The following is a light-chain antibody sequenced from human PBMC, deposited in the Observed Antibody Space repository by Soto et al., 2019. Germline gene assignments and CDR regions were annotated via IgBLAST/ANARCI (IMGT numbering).Light chain of an antibody. CDR2: AAS. Sequence: ITQSPSSLSAYVGEKNLITCRASRDVGSDVSWYQQKPGQAPKLLIYAASNLYTGVPSRFSGSRSGTEFTLTISSLQPEDFASYYCLQDYGDSWTFGQGRKV. CDR3: LQDYGDSWT. CDR1: RDVGSD. J-gene: IGKJ1*01. V-gene: IGKV1-6*01.